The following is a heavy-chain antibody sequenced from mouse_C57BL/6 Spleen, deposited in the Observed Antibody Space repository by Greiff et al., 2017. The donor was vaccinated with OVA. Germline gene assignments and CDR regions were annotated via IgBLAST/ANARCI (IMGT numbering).Heavy chain of an antibody. V-gene: IGHV5-9-1*02. D-gene: IGHD2-2*01. CDR2: ISSGGDYI. J-gene: IGHJ3*01. CDR3: TRGGYWFAY. CDR1: GFTFSSYA. Sequence: EVKLQESGEGLVKPGGSLKLSCAASGFTFSSYAMSWVRQTPEKRLEWVAYISSGGDYIYYADTVKGRFNISRDNARNTLYLQMSSLKSEDTAMYYCTRGGYWFAYWGQGTLVTVSA.